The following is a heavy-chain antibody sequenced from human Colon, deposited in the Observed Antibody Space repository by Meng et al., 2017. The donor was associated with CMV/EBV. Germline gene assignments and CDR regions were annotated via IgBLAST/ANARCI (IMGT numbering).Heavy chain of an antibody. D-gene: IGHD3-10*02. CDR1: GAPVSSGNYY. Sequence: SEILSPTCTVFGAPVSSGNYYWSWIRQPPGRGLEWIGYVYYSGSTNCDPSLMSRVITSMNTSKNQFSLKLTSVTAADAAVYYCARIPAPSVLFGVDSWGQGTLVTVSS. CDR3: ARIPAPSVLFGVDS. CDR2: VYYSGST. J-gene: IGHJ5*01. V-gene: IGHV4-61*01.